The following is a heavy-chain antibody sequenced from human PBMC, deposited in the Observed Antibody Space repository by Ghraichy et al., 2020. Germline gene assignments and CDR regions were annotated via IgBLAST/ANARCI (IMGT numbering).Heavy chain of an antibody. CDR1: GGSISSGGYY. CDR2: IYYSGST. Sequence: SETLSLTCTVSGGSISSGGYYWSWIHQHPGKGLEWIGYIYYSGSTYYNPSLKSRVTISVDTSKNQFSLKLSSVTAADTAVYYCARDTTYQLLHRYFDYWGQGTLVTVSS. V-gene: IGHV4-31*03. J-gene: IGHJ4*02. CDR3: ARDTTYQLLHRYFDY. D-gene: IGHD2-2*01.